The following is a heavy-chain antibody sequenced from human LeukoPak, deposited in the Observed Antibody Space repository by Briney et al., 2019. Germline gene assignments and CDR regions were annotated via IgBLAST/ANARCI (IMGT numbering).Heavy chain of an antibody. D-gene: IGHD6-13*01. J-gene: IGHJ4*02. CDR3: ARDRKSSAGSDF. V-gene: IGHV3-7*01. CDR2: INQGGSGK. Sequence: GGSLRLSCAASGFTFSNYWMSWVRQAPGEGLEWVANINQGGSGKYYLDSVKGRFSISRDNAKNSLFLQMDSLRADDTAVYYCARDRKSSAGSDFWGQGTRVTVSS. CDR1: GFTFSNYW.